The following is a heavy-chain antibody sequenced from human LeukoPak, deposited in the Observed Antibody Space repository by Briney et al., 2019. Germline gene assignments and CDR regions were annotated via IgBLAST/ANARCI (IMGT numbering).Heavy chain of an antibody. CDR1: GYTFTSYY. J-gene: IGHJ4*02. CDR2: INPSGGST. D-gene: IGHD6-13*01. V-gene: IGHV1-46*01. CDR3: ARDRGQLEYFDY. Sequence: ASVKVSCKASGYTFTSYYMHWVRQAPGQGLEWMGIINPSGGSTSYAQKFQGRVTMTRDTSTSTVYVELSSLRSEDTAVYYCARDRGQLEYFDYWGQGTLVTVSS.